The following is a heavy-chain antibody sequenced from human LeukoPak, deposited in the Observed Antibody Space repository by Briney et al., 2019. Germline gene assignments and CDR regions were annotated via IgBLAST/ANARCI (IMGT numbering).Heavy chain of an antibody. Sequence: GASVKVSCKASGNTFTTYYIHWVRQAPGQGLEWMGIIDPTGGSTGYAQRFQGRVTMTRDVSTSTFFIELSILRSDDTAFYYCARVGRGYSYGFHYWGQGTLVTVSS. J-gene: IGHJ4*02. CDR2: IDPTGGST. V-gene: IGHV1-46*01. CDR1: GNTFTTYY. CDR3: ARVGRGYSYGFHY. D-gene: IGHD5-18*01.